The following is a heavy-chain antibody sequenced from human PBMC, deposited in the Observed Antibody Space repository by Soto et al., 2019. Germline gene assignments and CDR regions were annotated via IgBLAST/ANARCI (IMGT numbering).Heavy chain of an antibody. J-gene: IGHJ4*02. CDR1: GYTFTSYG. Sequence: ASVKVSCKASGYTFTSYGISWGRQAPGQGLEWMGWISAYNGNTNYAQKLQGRVTMTTDTSTSTAYMELRSLRSDDTAVYYCARDPRLRGYSYGLFDYWGQGTLVTVSS. CDR3: ARDPRLRGYSYGLFDY. CDR2: ISAYNGNT. V-gene: IGHV1-18*04. D-gene: IGHD5-18*01.